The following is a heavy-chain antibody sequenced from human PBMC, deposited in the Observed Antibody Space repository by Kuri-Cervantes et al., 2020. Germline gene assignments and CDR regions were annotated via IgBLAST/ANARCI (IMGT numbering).Heavy chain of an antibody. Sequence: GESLKISCVASGFTSQDHAMHWVRQAPGKGLEWVSVIYSGGSTYYADSVKGRFTISRDNSKNTLYLQMNSLRAEDTAVYYCAKDLTPGGGDAFDIWGQGTMVTVSS. CDR1: GFTSQDHA. CDR3: AKDLTPGGGDAFDI. D-gene: IGHD1-14*01. CDR2: IYSGGST. J-gene: IGHJ3*02. V-gene: IGHV3-53*01.